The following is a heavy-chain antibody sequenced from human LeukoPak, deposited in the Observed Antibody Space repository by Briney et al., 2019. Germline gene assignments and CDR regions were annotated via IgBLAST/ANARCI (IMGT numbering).Heavy chain of an antibody. CDR2: IWYDGSNK. D-gene: IGHD3-22*01. J-gene: IGHJ3*02. CDR3: ARDVEYYYDSSGYYMDI. V-gene: IGHV3-33*01. Sequence: GGSLRLSCAASGFTFSSYGMHWVRQAPGKGLEWVAVIWYDGSNKYYADSVKGRFTISRDNSKNTLYLQMNSLRAEDTAVYYCARDVEYYYDSSGYYMDIWGQGTMVTVSS. CDR1: GFTFSSYG.